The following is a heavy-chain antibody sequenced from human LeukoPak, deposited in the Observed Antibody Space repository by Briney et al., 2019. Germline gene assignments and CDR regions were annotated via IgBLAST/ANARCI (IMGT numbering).Heavy chain of an antibody. J-gene: IGHJ2*01. Sequence: SETLSLTCAVYGGSFSGYYWSWIRQPPGKGLEWIGEINHSGSTNYNPSLKSRVTISVDTSKNQFSLKLSSVTAADTAVYYCARVDYGDYVLTFDRYFDLWGRGTLVTVSS. D-gene: IGHD4-17*01. V-gene: IGHV4-34*01. CDR2: INHSGST. CDR1: GGSFSGYY. CDR3: ARVDYGDYVLTFDRYFDL.